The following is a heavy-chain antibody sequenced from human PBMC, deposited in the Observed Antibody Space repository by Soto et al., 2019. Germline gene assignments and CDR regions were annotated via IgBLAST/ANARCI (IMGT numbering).Heavy chain of an antibody. CDR2: IYYGGST. Sequence: SETLSLTCTVSGGSISSYYWSWIRQPPGKGLEWIGYIYYGGSTNYNPSLKSRVTISVDTSKNQFSLKLSSVTAADTAVYYCARGSYWFDPWGQGTLVTVSS. V-gene: IGHV4-59*01. CDR1: GGSISSYY. J-gene: IGHJ5*02. CDR3: ARGSYWFDP.